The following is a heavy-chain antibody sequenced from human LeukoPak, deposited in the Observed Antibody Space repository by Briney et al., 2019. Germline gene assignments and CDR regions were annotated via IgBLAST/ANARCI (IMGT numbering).Heavy chain of an antibody. CDR1: GFTFDDYV. J-gene: IGHJ4*02. CDR3: AKAGFGAQNPLSY. D-gene: IGHD3-16*01. CDR2: ISWNSGSI. V-gene: IGHV3-9*01. Sequence: GRSLRLSCAASGFTFDDYVMHWVRQAPGKGLEWVSGISWNSGSIGYADSVKGRFTISRDNAKNSLYLQMNSLRAEDTALYYCAKAGFGAQNPLSYWGQGTLVTVSS.